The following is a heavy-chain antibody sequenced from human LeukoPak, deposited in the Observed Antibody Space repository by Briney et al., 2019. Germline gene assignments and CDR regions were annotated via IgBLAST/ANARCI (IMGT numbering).Heavy chain of an antibody. Sequence: GGSLRLSCAASGFTFSSYWMHWVRQAPGKGLVWVSRIKSDGSSTSYADSVKGRFTISRDNAKNTLYLQMNSLRAEDTAVYYCARDFPKAYGSGSSNDYWGQGTLVTVSS. CDR3: ARDFPKAYGSGSSNDY. V-gene: IGHV3-74*01. CDR2: IKSDGSST. D-gene: IGHD3-10*01. J-gene: IGHJ4*02. CDR1: GFTFSSYW.